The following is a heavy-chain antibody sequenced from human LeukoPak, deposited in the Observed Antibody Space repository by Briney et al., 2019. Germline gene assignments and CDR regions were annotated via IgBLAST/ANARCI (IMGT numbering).Heavy chain of an antibody. CDR3: ARSDYGGKGAGDNWLDP. V-gene: IGHV1-2*02. CDR2: INPNSGGT. D-gene: IGHD4-23*01. J-gene: IGHJ5*02. Sequence: VASVKVSCKASGYTFTGYYMHWVRQAPGQGLEWMGWINPNSGGTNYAQKFQGRVTMTRDTSISTAYMELSRVTSDDTAVYYCARSDYGGKGAGDNWLDPWGQGTLVTVSS. CDR1: GYTFTGYY.